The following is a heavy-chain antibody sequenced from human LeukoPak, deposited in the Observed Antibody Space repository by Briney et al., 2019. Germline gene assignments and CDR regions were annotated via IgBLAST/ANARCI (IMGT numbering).Heavy chain of an antibody. J-gene: IGHJ6*03. Sequence: PGGSLRLSCAASGFTFSSYGMSWVRQAPGKGLEWVSAISGSGGTTYYADSVKGRFTISRDNSKNTPYLQMNSLKAEDTAVYYCAKNALLGHPYYYMDVWGTGTTVTISS. CDR1: GFTFSSYG. CDR3: AKNALLGHPYYYMDV. V-gene: IGHV3-23*01. CDR2: ISGSGGTT. D-gene: IGHD2-15*01.